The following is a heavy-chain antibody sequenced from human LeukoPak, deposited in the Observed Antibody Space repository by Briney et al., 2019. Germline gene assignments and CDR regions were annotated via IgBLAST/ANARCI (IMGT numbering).Heavy chain of an antibody. J-gene: IGHJ3*02. V-gene: IGHV1-69*04. D-gene: IGHD2-15*01. CDR1: GGTFSSYA. Sequence: SVKVSCKASGGTFSSYAISWVRQAPGQGLEWMGRIIPILGIANYAQKFQGRVTITADKSTSTAYMELSSLRSEDTAVHYCARGTGSEAFDIWGPGTMVTVSS. CDR2: IIPILGIA. CDR3: ARGTGSEAFDI.